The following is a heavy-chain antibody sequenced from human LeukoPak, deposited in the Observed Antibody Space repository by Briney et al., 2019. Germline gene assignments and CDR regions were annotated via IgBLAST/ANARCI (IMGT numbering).Heavy chain of an antibody. CDR2: INHGGST. CDR3: ATRLPQSITIFGVAPQV. Sequence: SETLSLTCAVYGGSFSGYYWSWIRQPPGKGLEWIGEINHGGSTNYNPSLKSRVTISVDTSKNQFSLKLSSVTAADTAVYYCATRLPQSITIFGVAPQVWGQGTLVTVSS. D-gene: IGHD3-3*01. CDR1: GGSFSGYY. J-gene: IGHJ4*02. V-gene: IGHV4-34*01.